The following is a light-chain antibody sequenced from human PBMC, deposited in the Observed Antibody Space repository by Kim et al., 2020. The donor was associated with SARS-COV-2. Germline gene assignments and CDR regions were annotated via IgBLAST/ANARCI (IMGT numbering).Light chain of an antibody. V-gene: IGLV1-51*01. CDR3: GTWDTSLSIGV. Sequence: GQKVTISCSGSTSNIGNEYVSWYQHLPGTAPKLLIYDNNKRPSGIPDRFSGSKSGTSATLGITGLQTGDEADYYCGTWDTSLSIGVFGGGTQLTVL. CDR1: TSNIGNEY. J-gene: IGLJ2*01. CDR2: DNN.